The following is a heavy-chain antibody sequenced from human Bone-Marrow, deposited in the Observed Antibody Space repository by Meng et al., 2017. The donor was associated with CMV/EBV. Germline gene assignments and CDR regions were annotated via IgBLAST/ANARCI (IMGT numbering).Heavy chain of an antibody. Sequence: GYYWSWIRQPPGKGLEWIGEINHSGSTNYNPSLKSRVTISVDTSKNQFSLKLSSVTAADTAVYYCARTHYDILTGYYNIKKYNWFDPWPGNPGHRLL. V-gene: IGHV4-34*01. CDR3: ARTHYDILTGYYNIKKYNWFDP. D-gene: IGHD3-9*01. J-gene: IGHJ5*02. CDR1: GYY. CDR2: INHSGST.